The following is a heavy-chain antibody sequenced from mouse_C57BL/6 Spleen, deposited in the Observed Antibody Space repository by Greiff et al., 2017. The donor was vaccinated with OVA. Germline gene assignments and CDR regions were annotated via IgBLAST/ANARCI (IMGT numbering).Heavy chain of an antibody. J-gene: IGHJ1*03. CDR3: ARKNYYGSSYGYFDV. CDR2: IDPSDSYT. D-gene: IGHD1-1*01. CDR1: GYTFTSYW. Sequence: VQLQQSGAELVMPGASVKLSCKASGYTFTSYWMHWVKQRPGQGLEWIGEIDPSDSYTNYNQKFKGKSTLTVDKSSSTAYMQLSSLTSEDSAVYYCARKNYYGSSYGYFDVWGTGTTVTVSS. V-gene: IGHV1-69*01.